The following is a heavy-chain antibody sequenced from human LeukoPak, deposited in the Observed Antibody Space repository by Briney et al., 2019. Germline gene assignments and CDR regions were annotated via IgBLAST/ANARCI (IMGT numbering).Heavy chain of an antibody. Sequence: SETLSLTCAVYGGSFSGYYWSWIRQPPGKGLEWIGEINHSGSTNYNPSLKSRVTISVDTSKNQFSLKLSSVTAADTAVYYCAKNGYYSMDSWGQGILVTVSS. J-gene: IGHJ4*02. V-gene: IGHV4-34*01. D-gene: IGHD3-22*01. CDR2: INHSGST. CDR3: AKNGYYSMDS. CDR1: GGSFSGYY.